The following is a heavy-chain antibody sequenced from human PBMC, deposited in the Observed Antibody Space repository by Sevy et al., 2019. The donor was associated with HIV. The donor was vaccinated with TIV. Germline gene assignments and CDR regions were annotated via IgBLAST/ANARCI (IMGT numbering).Heavy chain of an antibody. J-gene: IGHJ4*02. Sequence: ASVKVSCKASGYTFTSYGISWVRQAPGQELEWMGWISAYNGNTNYAQKLQGRVTMTTDTSTSTAYMELRSLRSDDTAVYYCARGDEFLWFGEFDYWGQGTLVTVSS. D-gene: IGHD3-10*01. V-gene: IGHV1-18*01. CDR3: ARGDEFLWFGEFDY. CDR2: ISAYNGNT. CDR1: GYTFTSYG.